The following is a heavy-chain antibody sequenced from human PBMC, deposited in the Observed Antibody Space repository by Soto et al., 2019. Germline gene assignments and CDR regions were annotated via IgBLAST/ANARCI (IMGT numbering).Heavy chain of an antibody. CDR2: IYWDDDK. CDR3: APSSDAMALRNTWFDP. D-gene: IGHD5-18*01. Sequence: SGPTRVNPTQTLTLTCTFCGFSLSTSGVGVGWIRQPPGKALEWLALIYWDDDKRYSPSLKSRLTITKDTSKNQVVLTMTNMDPVDTATYYCAPSSDAMALRNTWFDPWGQGTLVTVSS. V-gene: IGHV2-5*02. J-gene: IGHJ5*02. CDR1: GFSLSTSGVG.